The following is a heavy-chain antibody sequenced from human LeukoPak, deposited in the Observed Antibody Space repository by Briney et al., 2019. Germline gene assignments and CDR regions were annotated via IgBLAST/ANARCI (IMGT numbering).Heavy chain of an antibody. D-gene: IGHD2-15*01. CDR2: IIPIIGTA. CDR3: ARDRCSGGSCYSGVDY. J-gene: IGHJ4*02. CDR1: GGTFSSYA. Sequence: SVTVSCKASGGTFSSYAISWVRQAPGQGLEWMGGIIPIIGTANYAQKFQGRVTITADESTSTAYMELSSLRSEDTAVYYCARDRCSGGSCYSGVDYWGQGTLVTVSS. V-gene: IGHV1-69*13.